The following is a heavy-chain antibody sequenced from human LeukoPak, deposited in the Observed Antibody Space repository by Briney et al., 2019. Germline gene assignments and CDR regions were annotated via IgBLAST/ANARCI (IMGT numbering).Heavy chain of an antibody. D-gene: IGHD5-24*01. J-gene: IGHJ3*02. V-gene: IGHV3-21*01. CDR2: ITSSSSYT. Sequence: GGSLRLSCAASGFIFSSYGMNWVRQAPGKGLEWVSSITSSSSYTFYADSVRGRFTISRDNAKNSLYLQMNSLRAEDTAVYYCARDGYNPEDAFDIWGQGTMVTVSS. CDR3: ARDGYNPEDAFDI. CDR1: GFIFSSYG.